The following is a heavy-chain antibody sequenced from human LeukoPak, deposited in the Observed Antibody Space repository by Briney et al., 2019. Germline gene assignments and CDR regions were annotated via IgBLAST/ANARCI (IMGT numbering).Heavy chain of an antibody. Sequence: PGGSVPLFCAASGFTFSSYEMNWVRQALGKGLEWVSYISSSGSTIYYADSVKGRFTISRDNAKNSLYLQMNSLRAEDTAVYYCARDDGFGELRYYYYGMDVWGQGIPVTVSS. V-gene: IGHV3-48*03. CDR3: ARDDGFGELRYYYYGMDV. D-gene: IGHD3-10*01. CDR1: GFTFSSYE. J-gene: IGHJ6*02. CDR2: ISSSGSTI.